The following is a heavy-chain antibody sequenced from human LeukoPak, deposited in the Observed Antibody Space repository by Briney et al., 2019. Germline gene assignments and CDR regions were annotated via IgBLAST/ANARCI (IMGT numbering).Heavy chain of an antibody. Sequence: GGSLRLSCAASGFTFSSYWMSWVRQAPGKGLEWVANIKQDGSEKYYVDSVKGRFTISRDNAKNSLYLQMNSLRAEDTAVYYCAPSGYRSGGSCYSGFDPWGQGTLVTVSS. CDR2: IKQDGSEK. V-gene: IGHV3-7*01. CDR3: APSGYRSGGSCYSGFDP. J-gene: IGHJ5*02. D-gene: IGHD2-15*01. CDR1: GFTFSSYW.